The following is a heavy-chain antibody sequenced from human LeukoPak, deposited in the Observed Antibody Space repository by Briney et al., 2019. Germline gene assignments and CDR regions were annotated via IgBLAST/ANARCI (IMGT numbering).Heavy chain of an antibody. Sequence: PSETLSLTCTGSGGSISSYYWSWIRQPAGKGLEWIGRIYTSGSNNYNPSLKSRVTMSVDTSKNQFSLKLSSVTAADTAVYYCARDQGGSGPSDYYYYGMDVWGQGTTVTVSS. V-gene: IGHV4-4*07. CDR1: GGSISSYY. D-gene: IGHD3-10*01. J-gene: IGHJ6*02. CDR2: IYTSGSN. CDR3: ARDQGGSGPSDYYYYGMDV.